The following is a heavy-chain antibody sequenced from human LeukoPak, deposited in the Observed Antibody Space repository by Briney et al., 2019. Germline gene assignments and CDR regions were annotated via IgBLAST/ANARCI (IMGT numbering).Heavy chain of an antibody. CDR1: GFTFSSYW. Sequence: GGSLRLSCAASGFTFSSYWMHWVRQAPGKGLEYVSAINSNGGSTYYANSVKGRFTISRDNSKSTLYLQMGSLRAEDMAVYYCARPLTRYCSGGSCYGDWHAFDIWGQGTMVIVSS. CDR2: INSNGGST. J-gene: IGHJ3*02. V-gene: IGHV3-64*01. D-gene: IGHD2-15*01. CDR3: ARPLTRYCSGGSCYGDWHAFDI.